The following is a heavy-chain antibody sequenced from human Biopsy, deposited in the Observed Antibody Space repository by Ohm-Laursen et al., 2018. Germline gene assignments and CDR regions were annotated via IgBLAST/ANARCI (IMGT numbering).Heavy chain of an antibody. CDR3: AREGAYADFRFPYYNGMDV. Sequence: SLRLSCAASGFNFNDYGMHWVRQAPGKGLEWVAGINWNSDIIGYVDSVRGRFTVSRDNVKNSLYLETNSLTPEDTAVYHCAREGAYADFRFPYYNGMDVWGPGTTVTVSS. D-gene: IGHD4-17*01. J-gene: IGHJ6*02. V-gene: IGHV3-9*01. CDR1: GFNFNDYG. CDR2: INWNSDII.